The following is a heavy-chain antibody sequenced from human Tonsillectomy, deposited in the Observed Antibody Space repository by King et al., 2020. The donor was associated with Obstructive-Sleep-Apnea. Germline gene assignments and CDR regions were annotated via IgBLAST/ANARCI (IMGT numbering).Heavy chain of an antibody. J-gene: IGHJ3*02. CDR3: IRGAFDI. V-gene: IGHV3-74*01. CDR2: INNDASFT. CDR1: GFTFTSYW. Sequence: VQLLESGGGLVQPGGSLRLSCAASGFTFTSYWMHWVRQTPGKGLVWVSHINNDASFTTYADSVKGRFTISRDNAKNTLYLQMNSLRVEDTAVYYCIRGAFDIWGQGTMVTVSS.